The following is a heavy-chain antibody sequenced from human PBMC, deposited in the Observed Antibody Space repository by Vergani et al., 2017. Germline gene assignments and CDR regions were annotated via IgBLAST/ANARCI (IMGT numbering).Heavy chain of an antibody. V-gene: IGHV3-23*01. Sequence: EVQLLQSGGGVIQPGGSVRLSCAASGFTFSACPMTWVRQAPGKGLEWVSAISARYPSTYYADSVKGRFTISRDNSKNMLYLQMNSLRAEDTAVYYCAREYSSTSGRAFDFWGQGTKVTVSS. J-gene: IGHJ3*01. D-gene: IGHD2-2*01. CDR1: GFTFSACP. CDR2: ISARYPST. CDR3: AREYSSTSGRAFDF.